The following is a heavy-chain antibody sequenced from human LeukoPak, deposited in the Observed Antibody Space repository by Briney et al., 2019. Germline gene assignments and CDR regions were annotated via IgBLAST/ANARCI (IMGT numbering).Heavy chain of an antibody. CDR1: GYTFTGYY. CDR3: ATVLAYYGSGSTGAFDY. V-gene: IGHV1-24*01. Sequence: ASVKVSCKASGYTFTGYYMHWVRQAPGKGLEWMGGFDPEDGETIYAQKFQGRVTMTEDTSTDTAYMELSSLRSEDTAVYYCATVLAYYGSGSTGAFDYWGQGTLVTVSS. D-gene: IGHD3-10*01. CDR2: FDPEDGET. J-gene: IGHJ4*02.